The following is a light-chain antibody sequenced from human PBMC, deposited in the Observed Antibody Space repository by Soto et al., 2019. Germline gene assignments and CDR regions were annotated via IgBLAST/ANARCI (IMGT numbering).Light chain of an antibody. CDR2: WAS. Sequence: DIVLTQFPESLTVSPGERVTINCDSSQSVLYRANNRSHLAWFQRRPGQPPKLLIFWASFRESGVPARFSGSGSGTHFTLTISSLQAEDVAVYHCHQFFITPWTFGQGTRVEIK. CDR1: QSVLYRANNRSH. V-gene: IGKV4-1*01. CDR3: HQFFITPWT. J-gene: IGKJ1*01.